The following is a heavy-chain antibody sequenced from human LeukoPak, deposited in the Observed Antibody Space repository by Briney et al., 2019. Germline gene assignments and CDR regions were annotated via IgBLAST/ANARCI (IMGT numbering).Heavy chain of an antibody. J-gene: IGHJ5*02. Sequence: ASVKVSCKASGYTFSGYYIHWVRQAPGQGLEWMGLIKPDSGNTKYPQKFQGRVTMTRDTSITTAYMELNRLTSDDTAVDYCVRDRPHNWFDPWGQGTLVTVSS. V-gene: IGHV1-2*02. CDR3: VRDRPHNWFDP. CDR1: GYTFSGYY. CDR2: IKPDSGNT.